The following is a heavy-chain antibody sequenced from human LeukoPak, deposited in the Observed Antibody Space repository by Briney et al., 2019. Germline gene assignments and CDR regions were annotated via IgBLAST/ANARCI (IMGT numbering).Heavy chain of an antibody. CDR1: GFTFSSYW. J-gene: IGHJ4*02. D-gene: IGHD3-22*01. Sequence: GGSLRLSCAASGFTFSSYWMHWVRQAPGKGLVWVSRINSDGSSTSYADSVKGRFTISRDNAKNTLYLQMNSLRAEDTAVYYCAPSIGDYYDSSGLHYWGQGTLATVSS. V-gene: IGHV3-74*01. CDR2: INSDGSST. CDR3: APSIGDYYDSSGLHY.